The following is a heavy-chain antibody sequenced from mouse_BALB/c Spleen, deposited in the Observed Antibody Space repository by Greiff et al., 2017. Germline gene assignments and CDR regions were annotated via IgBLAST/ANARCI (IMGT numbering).Heavy chain of an antibody. Sequence: DVMLVESGGGLVQPGGSLKLSCAASGFTFSSYTMSWVRQTPEKRLEWVAYISNGGGSTYYPDTVKGRFTISRDNAKNTLYLQMSSLKSEDTAMYYCARHRDDYFDYWGQGTTLTVSS. CDR3: ARHRDDYFDY. J-gene: IGHJ2*01. CDR1: GFTFSSYT. V-gene: IGHV5-12-2*01. CDR2: ISNGGGST. D-gene: IGHD3-3*01.